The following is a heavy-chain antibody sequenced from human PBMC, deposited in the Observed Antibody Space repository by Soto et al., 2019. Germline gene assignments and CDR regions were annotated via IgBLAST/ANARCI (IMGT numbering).Heavy chain of an antibody. CDR1: GGSISSGGYS. J-gene: IGHJ6*02. CDR3: ARLPFVSGYDRHYYGMDV. V-gene: IGHV4-31*03. D-gene: IGHD5-12*01. Sequence: QVQLQESGPGLVKPSQTLSLTCTVSGGSISSGGYSWNWIRQPPGKGLEWIGYIYYNGNTYFNPSLKSRITMSVNTSKNQFFLKLSSVTTADTAAYYCARLPFVSGYDRHYYGMDVWGQGTTVTVSS. CDR2: IYYNGNT.